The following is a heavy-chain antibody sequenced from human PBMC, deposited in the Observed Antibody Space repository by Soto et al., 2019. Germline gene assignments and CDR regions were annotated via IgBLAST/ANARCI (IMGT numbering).Heavy chain of an antibody. CDR3: ATTFGYNSGWYRFDY. V-gene: IGHV4-30-4*01. CDR1: GGSISSGDYY. CDR2: IYSSGTT. Sequence: LSLTCTVSGGSISSGDYYWSWIRQPPGKGLEWIGYIYSSGTTYYNPSLKSRVTISVDTSKNQFSLKLTSVTAADTAAYYCATTFGYNSGWYRFDYWGQGTLVTVSS. J-gene: IGHJ4*02. D-gene: IGHD6-19*01.